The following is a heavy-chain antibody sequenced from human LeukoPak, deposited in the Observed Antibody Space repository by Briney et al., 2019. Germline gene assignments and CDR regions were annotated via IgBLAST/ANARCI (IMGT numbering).Heavy chain of an antibody. V-gene: IGHV4-30-4*07. CDR1: GGSSSSGGYS. J-gene: IGHJ6*03. D-gene: IGHD3-10*01. CDR3: ARVRGVPYYHYYMDV. Sequence: SETLSLTCAVSGGSSSSGGYSWSWIRQPPGKGLEWIGYIYYSGTTYYNPSLKSRVTISVDTSKNQFSLKLTSVTAADTAVYYCARVRGVPYYHYYMDVWGKGTTVTVSS. CDR2: IYYSGTT.